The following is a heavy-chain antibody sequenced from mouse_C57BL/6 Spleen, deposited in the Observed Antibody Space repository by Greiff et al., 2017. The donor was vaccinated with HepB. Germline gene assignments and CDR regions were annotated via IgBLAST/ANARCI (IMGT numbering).Heavy chain of an antibody. Sequence: EVQLKESGGGLVKPGGSLKLSCAASGFTFSSYAMSWVRQTPEKRLEWVATISDGGSYTYYPDNVKGRFTISRDNAKNNLYLQMSHLKSEDTAMYYCARDELGLAWFAYWGQGTLVTVSA. CDR1: GFTFSSYA. J-gene: IGHJ3*01. CDR2: ISDGGSYT. V-gene: IGHV5-4*01. CDR3: ARDELGLAWFAY. D-gene: IGHD4-1*01.